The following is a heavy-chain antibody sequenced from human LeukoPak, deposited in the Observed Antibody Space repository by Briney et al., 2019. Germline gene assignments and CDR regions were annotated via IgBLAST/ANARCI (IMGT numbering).Heavy chain of an antibody. CDR2: ISWNSANI. V-gene: IGHV3-9*02. D-gene: IGHD1-26*01. CDR3: AKEGMSYRFFDY. Sequence: GRSLRLSCAPSGFTSDDYAMHWVRQPPGKGLGWVSGISWNSANIAYADSVKGRFTISRDNAKNSLYLQMNSLRAEDTALYYCAKEGMSYRFFDYWGQGTLVTVSS. CDR1: GFTSDDYA. J-gene: IGHJ4*02.